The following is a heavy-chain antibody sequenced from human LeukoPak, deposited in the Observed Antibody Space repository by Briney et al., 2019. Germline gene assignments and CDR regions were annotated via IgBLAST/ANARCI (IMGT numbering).Heavy chain of an antibody. CDR1: TFTFNNYG. CDR3: ASGGGTYCRSTSCYGGEYFQH. D-gene: IGHD2-2*01. Sequence: PGGTLRLSCAASTFTFNNYGMSWVRQAPGKGLEWISAMSGSGGSTYYADSVKGRFTISRDNAKNSLYLQMNSLRAEDTAVYYCASGGGTYCRSTSCYGGEYFQHWGQGTLVIVSS. CDR2: MSGSGGST. V-gene: IGHV3-23*01. J-gene: IGHJ1*01.